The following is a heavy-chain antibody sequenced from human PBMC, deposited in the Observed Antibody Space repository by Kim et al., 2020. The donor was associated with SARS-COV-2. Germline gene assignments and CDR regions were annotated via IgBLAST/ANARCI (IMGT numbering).Heavy chain of an antibody. Sequence: DGKETNYADSGKGRFTISRDNAKNSLYLQLSSLRVEDTAVYYCARSARIGYWGQGTLVTVSS. J-gene: IGHJ4*02. CDR2: DGKET. CDR3: ARSARIGY. V-gene: IGHV3-7*03.